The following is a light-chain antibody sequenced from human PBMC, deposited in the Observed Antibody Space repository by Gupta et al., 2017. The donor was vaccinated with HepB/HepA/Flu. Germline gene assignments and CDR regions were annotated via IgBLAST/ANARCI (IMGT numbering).Light chain of an antibody. CDR3: QQSYSSPVT. CDR1: QNITSY. Sequence: DIQMTQSSSFLSGSVGDTVTIPCRAIQNITSYLNWYQQKAGQGPKLLNYTASTLQSGVPSSFSSSRSGTDFTLTIHGLQPEDFATYFCQQSYSSPVTFGQGTRVDIK. CDR2: TAS. V-gene: IGKV1-39*01. J-gene: IGKJ1*01.